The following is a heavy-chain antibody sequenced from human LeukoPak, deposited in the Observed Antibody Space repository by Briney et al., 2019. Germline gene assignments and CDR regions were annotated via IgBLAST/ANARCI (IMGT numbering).Heavy chain of an antibody. V-gene: IGHV4-31*01. D-gene: IGHD2/OR15-2a*01. CDR1: GGSISSGGYD. Sequence: SETLSLSCTVSGGSISSGGYDWSWIRQHRGKGLEWIEYIYYSGSTYYNPSLKSQFTISVATSKNQFSLKLSSVTAADTAVYYCARVLLSDRYFDYWGQGTLVTVSS. J-gene: IGHJ4*02. CDR2: IYYSGST. CDR3: ARVLLSDRYFDY.